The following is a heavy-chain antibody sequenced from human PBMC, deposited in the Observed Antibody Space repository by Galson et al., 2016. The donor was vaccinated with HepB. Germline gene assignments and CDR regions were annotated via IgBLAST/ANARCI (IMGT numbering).Heavy chain of an antibody. D-gene: IGHD2-15*01. CDR3: ASAGFCSGVSCYSEGGFDY. J-gene: IGHJ4*02. CDR2: IHGGNGNT. V-gene: IGHV1-3*01. CDR1: GYSFTTYA. Sequence: SVKVSCKASGYSFTTYAIHWVRQAPGQRLQWMGWIHGGNGNTRYSQNFQGRVTITRDTSATTAYTELSSLRSEDTAVYYCASAGFCSGVSCYSEGGFDYWGQGTLVTVSS.